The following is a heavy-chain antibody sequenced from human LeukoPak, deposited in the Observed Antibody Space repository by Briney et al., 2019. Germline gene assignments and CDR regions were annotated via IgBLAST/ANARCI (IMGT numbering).Heavy chain of an antibody. D-gene: IGHD4-17*01. CDR3: ARLRSGGYFEY. J-gene: IGHJ4*02. CDR1: GGSVSSGGYY. V-gene: IGHV4-61*08. Sequence: SEALSLTCTVSGGSVSSGGYYWSWIRQPPGKGLDWIGYVYDSGSGKYKPSLNSRVTISIDTSKNQFSLKLNSVTAADTAVYYCARLRSGGYFEYWGQGTLVTVAT. CDR2: VYDSGSG.